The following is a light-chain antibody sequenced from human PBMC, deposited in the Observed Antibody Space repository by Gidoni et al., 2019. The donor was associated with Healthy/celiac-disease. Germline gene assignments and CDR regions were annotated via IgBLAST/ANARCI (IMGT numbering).Light chain of an antibody. CDR2: GAS. V-gene: IGKV3-20*01. Sequence: EIVFTQSPGTLSLSPGERATLSCRASQSVSSSYLAWYQQKPGQAPRLLIYGASSRATGIPDRFSGSGSGTDFTLTISRLEPEDFAVYYCQQYGSSVVTFGQGTKVEIK. J-gene: IGKJ1*01. CDR1: QSVSSSY. CDR3: QQYGSSVVT.